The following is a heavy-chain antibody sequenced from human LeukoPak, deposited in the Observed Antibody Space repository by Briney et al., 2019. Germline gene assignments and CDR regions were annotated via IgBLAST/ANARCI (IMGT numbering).Heavy chain of an antibody. Sequence: PGGSLRLSCAASGFTFSSYAMSWVRQAPGKGLEWVSAISGSGDNTYNADSVKGRFTISRDNSKNTLYLQMNSLRPEDTAVYYCAKDDGDHDFDYWGQGTLVTVSS. V-gene: IGHV3-23*01. CDR1: GFTFSSYA. D-gene: IGHD4-17*01. J-gene: IGHJ4*02. CDR2: ISGSGDNT. CDR3: AKDDGDHDFDY.